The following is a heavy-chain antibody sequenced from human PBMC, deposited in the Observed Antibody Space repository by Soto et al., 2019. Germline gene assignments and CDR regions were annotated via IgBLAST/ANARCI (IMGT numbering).Heavy chain of an antibody. CDR3: TAAGVRGVVMIVMDV. D-gene: IGHD3-10*01. CDR2: IRSNADGGTV. CDR1: GFTFSKYW. Sequence: DVQLVESGGGLVKPGGSLRLSCRTSGFTFSKYWMRWVRQAPGKGLEWVGRIRSNADGGTVEYAAPVKGRFIISRDDSTNTVYLQMNSLDTEDTGVYYCTAAGVRGVVMIVMDVWGQGTAVTVSS. V-gene: IGHV3-15*01. J-gene: IGHJ6*02.